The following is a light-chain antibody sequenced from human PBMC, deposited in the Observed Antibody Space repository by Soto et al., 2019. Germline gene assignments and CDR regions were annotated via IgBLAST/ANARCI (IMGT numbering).Light chain of an antibody. V-gene: IGLV4-69*01. CDR2: LNSDGSH. J-gene: IGLJ2*01. Sequence: QPVLTQSPSASASLGASVKLTCTLSSGHSSYAIAWHQQQPEKGPRYLMKLNSDGSHSPGDGIPDRFSGSSSGAERYLAISSLQADDEADYYCPTWGTGIQVIFGVGTKLTDL. CDR1: SGHSSYA. CDR3: PTWGTGIQVI.